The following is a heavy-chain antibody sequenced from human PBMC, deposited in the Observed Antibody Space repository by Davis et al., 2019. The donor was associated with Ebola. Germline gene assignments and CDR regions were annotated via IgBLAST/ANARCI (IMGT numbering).Heavy chain of an antibody. D-gene: IGHD6-19*01. CDR3: ASDQWLVLVYYGMDV. V-gene: IGHV3-23*01. CDR2: ISGSGGST. CDR1: GFIFSSHW. Sequence: GESLKISCAASGFIFSSHWMTWVRQASGKGLEWVSAISGSGGSTYYADSVKGRFTISRDNSKNTLYLQMNSLRAEDTAVYYCASDQWLVLVYYGMDVWGQGTTVTVSS. J-gene: IGHJ6*02.